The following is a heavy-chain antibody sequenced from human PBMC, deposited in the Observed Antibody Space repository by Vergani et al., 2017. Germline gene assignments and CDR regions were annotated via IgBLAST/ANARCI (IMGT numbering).Heavy chain of an antibody. CDR3: ARGNYDFGSGPEHKIGQYYFDY. CDR1: GGSISSYY. D-gene: IGHD3-3*01. V-gene: IGHV4-59*12. CDR2: IYYSGST. J-gene: IGHJ4*02. Sequence: QVQLQESGPGLVKPSETLSLTCTVSGGSISSYYWSWIRQPPGKGLEWIGYIYYSGSTNYNPSLKSRVTISVDTSKNQFSLKLSSVTAADTAVYYCARGNYDFGSGPEHKIGQYYFDYWGQGTLVTVSS.